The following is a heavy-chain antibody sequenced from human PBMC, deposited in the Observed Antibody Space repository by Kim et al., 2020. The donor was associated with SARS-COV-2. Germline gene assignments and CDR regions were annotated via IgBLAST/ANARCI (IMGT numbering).Heavy chain of an antibody. J-gene: IGHJ4*02. V-gene: IGHV4-34*01. CDR2: INHSVST. D-gene: IGHD6-6*01. Sequence: SETLSLTCAVYGGSFSGYYWSWIRQPPGKGLEWIGEINHSVSTNYNPSLKSRVTISVDTSKNQFSLKLSSVTAADTAVYYCASSATIEYSSSSTQSDWYFDYWGQGTLVTVSS. CDR1: GGSFSGYY. CDR3: ASSATIEYSSSSTQSDWYFDY.